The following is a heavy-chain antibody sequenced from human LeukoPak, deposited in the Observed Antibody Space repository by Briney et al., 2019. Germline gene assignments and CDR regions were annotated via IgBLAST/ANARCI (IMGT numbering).Heavy chain of an antibody. CDR3: AKFGRTTSPVN. Sequence: GGSLRLSCAASGFTFSDYYMSWIRQAPGKGLEWVSYISSSGSTIYYAGSVKGRFTISRDNAQNSLYLQMDSLRAEDTAVYYCAKFGRTTSPVNWGQGTLVTVSS. V-gene: IGHV3-11*04. D-gene: IGHD3-16*01. J-gene: IGHJ4*02. CDR2: ISSSGSTI. CDR1: GFTFSDYY.